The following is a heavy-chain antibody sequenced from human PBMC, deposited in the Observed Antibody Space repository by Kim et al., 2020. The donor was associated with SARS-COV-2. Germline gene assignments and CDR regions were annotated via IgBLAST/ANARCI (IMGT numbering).Heavy chain of an antibody. CDR2: SGGST. CDR3: ANKVVTY. D-gene: IGHD2-15*01. V-gene: IGHV3-23*01. Sequence: SGGSTYSADSVKGRFNISRDNSKNTLNLQMNSLRAEDTAVYYCANKVVTYWGQGTLVTVSS. J-gene: IGHJ4*02.